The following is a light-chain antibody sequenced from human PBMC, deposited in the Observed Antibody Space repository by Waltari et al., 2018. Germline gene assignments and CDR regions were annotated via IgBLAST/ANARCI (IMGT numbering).Light chain of an antibody. Sequence: EIVLTQSPATLSLSPGERATLSCRASQSVSSYLAWYQQKPGQAPRLLIYDASNRATGIPGRFSRSWSGTDFTFTSSSLEPECFAVYYCQLRINWRRTFGQGTKVEIK. CDR1: QSVSSY. CDR3: QLRINWRRT. CDR2: DAS. J-gene: IGKJ1*01. V-gene: IGKV3-11*01.